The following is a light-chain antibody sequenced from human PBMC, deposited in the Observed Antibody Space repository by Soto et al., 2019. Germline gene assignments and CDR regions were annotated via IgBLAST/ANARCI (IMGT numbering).Light chain of an antibody. CDR3: QQRYNRYT. Sequence: EIVLTQSPATLSLSPGERATLSCRASQSISSYLAWFQQKPGQAPRLLIYDASSRATGIPARFSGSGSGTDFTLTISSVESEDSAACYCQQRYNRYTFGQGTKLEIK. CDR1: QSISSY. V-gene: IGKV3-11*01. CDR2: DAS. J-gene: IGKJ2*01.